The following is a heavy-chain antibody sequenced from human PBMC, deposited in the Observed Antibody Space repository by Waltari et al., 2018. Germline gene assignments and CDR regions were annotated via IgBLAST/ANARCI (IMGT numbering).Heavy chain of an antibody. CDR1: GFTFTNFW. CDR2: IKQDGREK. V-gene: IGHV3-7*01. Sequence: EVQLVESGGGLVQPGGSLRLSCTASGFTFTNFWMTWVRQAPGQGVEWVANIKQDGREKYYMESVKGRFTIARDNSKNTLYMQMNSLRAEDTAVYYCARDYYGDETGYWGQGTLVTVSS. CDR3: ARDYYGDETGY. D-gene: IGHD4-17*01. J-gene: IGHJ4*02.